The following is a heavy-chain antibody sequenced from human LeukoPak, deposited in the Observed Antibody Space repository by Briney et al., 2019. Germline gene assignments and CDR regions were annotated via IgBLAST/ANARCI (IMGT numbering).Heavy chain of an antibody. CDR1: GFTFSSYG. CDR2: IRYDGSNK. V-gene: IGHV3-30*02. CDR3: ATLHPGYSSGWYGRDDY. D-gene: IGHD6-19*01. J-gene: IGHJ4*02. Sequence: PGRSLRLSRAASGFTFSSYGMHWVRQAPCKGLEWVAFIRYDGSNKYYADSVKGRFTISRDNSKNTLYLQMNSLRAEDTAVYYCATLHPGYSSGWYGRDDYWGQGTLVTVSS.